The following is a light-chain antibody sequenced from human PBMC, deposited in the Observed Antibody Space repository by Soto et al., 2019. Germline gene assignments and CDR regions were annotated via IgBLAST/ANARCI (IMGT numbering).Light chain of an antibody. CDR2: GAS. Sequence: EIVLTQSPGTLSSSPGGRATLSCRASQSVTDNYLAWYQQKRGQAPRLLIWGASIRAAGLPDRFSGGGSGTDFTLTISRLEAEDFAIYYCHQYGSSPGSFGQGTKVEIK. J-gene: IGKJ1*01. V-gene: IGKV3-20*01. CDR1: QSVTDNY. CDR3: HQYGSSPGS.